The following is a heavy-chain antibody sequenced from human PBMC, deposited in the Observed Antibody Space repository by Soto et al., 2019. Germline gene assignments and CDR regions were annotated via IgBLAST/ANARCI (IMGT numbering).Heavy chain of an antibody. J-gene: IGHJ1*01. Sequence: SGPTLVNPTETLTLTCTVSGFSLSNARMGVSWIRQPPGKALEWLAHIFSNDEKSYSTSLKSRLTISKDTSKSQVVLTMTNMDPVDTATYYCARSEGSSWYDTEYFQHWGQGTLVTVSS. CDR2: IFSNDEK. CDR1: GFSLSNARMG. D-gene: IGHD6-13*01. CDR3: ARSEGSSWYDTEYFQH. V-gene: IGHV2-26*01.